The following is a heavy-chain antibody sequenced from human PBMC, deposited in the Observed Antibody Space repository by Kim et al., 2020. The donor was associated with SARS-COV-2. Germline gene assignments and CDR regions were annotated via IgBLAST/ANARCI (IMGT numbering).Heavy chain of an antibody. D-gene: IGHD6-6*01. J-gene: IGHJ6*02. CDR2: IIPIFGTA. Sequence: SVKVSCKASGGTFSSYAISWVRQAPGQGLEWMGGIIPIFGTANYAQKFQGRVTITADESTSTAYMELSSLRSEDTAVYYCARGGRIAARPVYYGMDVWGQGTTVTVSS. CDR3: ARGGRIAARPVYYGMDV. CDR1: GGTFSSYA. V-gene: IGHV1-69*13.